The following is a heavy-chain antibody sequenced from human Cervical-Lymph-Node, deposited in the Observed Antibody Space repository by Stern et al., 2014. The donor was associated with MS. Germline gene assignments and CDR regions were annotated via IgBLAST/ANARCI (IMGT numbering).Heavy chain of an antibody. D-gene: IGHD6-19*01. CDR2: ISSSGSTI. J-gene: IGHJ6*02. Sequence: QVQLVQSGAGLVKPGGSLRLSCAASGFTFSSYYMSWIRQAPGKGQEWESYISSSGSTIYYADSVKGRFTISRDNAKNSLYLQMNSLRAEDTAVYYCASMLGSSGSSYYGMDVWGQGTTVTVSS. V-gene: IGHV3-11*01. CDR1: GFTFSSYY. CDR3: ASMLGSSGSSYYGMDV.